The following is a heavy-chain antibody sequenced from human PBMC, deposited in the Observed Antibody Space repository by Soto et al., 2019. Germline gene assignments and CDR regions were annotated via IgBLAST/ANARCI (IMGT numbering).Heavy chain of an antibody. CDR1: GFTFSSYG. CDR3: AKDYYYDSSGYLDY. J-gene: IGHJ4*02. D-gene: IGHD3-22*01. Sequence: PGGSLRLSCAASGFTFSSYGMHWVRQAPGKGLEWVAVISYDGSNKYYADSVKGRFTISRDNSKNTLYLQMNSLRAEDTAVYYCAKDYYYDSSGYLDYWGQGTLVTVSS. CDR2: ISYDGSNK. V-gene: IGHV3-30*18.